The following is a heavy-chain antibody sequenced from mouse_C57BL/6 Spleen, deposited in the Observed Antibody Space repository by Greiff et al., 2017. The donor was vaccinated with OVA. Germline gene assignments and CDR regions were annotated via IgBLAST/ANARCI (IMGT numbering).Heavy chain of an antibody. CDR1: GFTFSDYY. CDR2: INYDGSST. CDR3: ARDSAYYDYLDY. J-gene: IGHJ2*01. Sequence: EVNVVESEGGLVQPGSSMKLSCTASGFTFSDYYMAWVRQVPEKGLEWVANINYDGSSTYYLDSLKSRFIISRDNAKNILYLQMSSLKSEDTATYYCARDSAYYDYLDYWGQGTTLTVSS. V-gene: IGHV5-16*01. D-gene: IGHD2-4*01.